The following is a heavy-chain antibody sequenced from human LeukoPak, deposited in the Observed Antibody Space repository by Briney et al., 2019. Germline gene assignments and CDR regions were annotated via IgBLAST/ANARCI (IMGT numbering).Heavy chain of an antibody. J-gene: IGHJ5*02. CDR1: GGSISSYY. Sequence: PSETLSLTCTVSGGSISSYYWSWIRQPPGKGLEWIGYIYYSGSTNYNPSLKSRVTISVDTSKNQFSLKLSSVTAADTAVYYCARAVDRGGTANRFDPWGQGTLVTVSS. D-gene: IGHD3-16*01. V-gene: IGHV4-59*01. CDR2: IYYSGST. CDR3: ARAVDRGGTANRFDP.